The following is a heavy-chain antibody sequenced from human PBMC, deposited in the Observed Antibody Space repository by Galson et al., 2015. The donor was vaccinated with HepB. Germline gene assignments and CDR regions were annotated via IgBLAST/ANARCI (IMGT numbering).Heavy chain of an antibody. CDR3: ARNPRFYDSSGLFDY. D-gene: IGHD3-22*01. CDR1: GFSLSTRGMR. V-gene: IGHV2-70*04. Sequence: PALVKPTQTLTLTCTFSGFSLSTRGMRVSWIRQPPGKALEWLARIDWDDDKFYSTSLKTRLTISKDTSKNQVVLTMTNMDPVDTATYYCARNPRFYDSSGLFDYWGQGTLVTVSS. J-gene: IGHJ4*02. CDR2: IDWDDDK.